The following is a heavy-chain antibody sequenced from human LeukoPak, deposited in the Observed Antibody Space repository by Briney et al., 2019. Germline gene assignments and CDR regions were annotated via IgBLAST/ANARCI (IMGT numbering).Heavy chain of an antibody. V-gene: IGHV3-23*01. Sequence: PGGSLRLSCAASGFTFSSYTMSWVRQAPGKGLEWVSTITTSDGNTYYADSVKGRFTNSRDDSKNTLFLQMNSLRAEDTAVYFCAKVKWKLIGYFDYWGQRTLVTVSS. J-gene: IGHJ4*02. CDR2: ITTSDGNT. CDR1: GFTFSSYT. D-gene: IGHD1-20*01. CDR3: AKVKWKLIGYFDY.